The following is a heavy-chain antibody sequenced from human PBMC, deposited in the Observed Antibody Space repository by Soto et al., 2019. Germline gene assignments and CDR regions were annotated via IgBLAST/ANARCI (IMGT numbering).Heavy chain of an antibody. D-gene: IGHD3-22*01. CDR1: GFTFSDYY. V-gene: IGHV3-11*04. CDR3: ARYDSSGYYWPYYYYGMDV. CDR2: ISSSGSTI. Sequence: GSLRLSCAASGFTFSDYYMSWIRQAPGKGLEWVSYISSSGSTIYYADSVKGRFTISRDNAKNSLYLQMNSLRAEDTAVYYCARYDSSGYYWPYYYYGMDVWGQGTTVTVSS. J-gene: IGHJ6*02.